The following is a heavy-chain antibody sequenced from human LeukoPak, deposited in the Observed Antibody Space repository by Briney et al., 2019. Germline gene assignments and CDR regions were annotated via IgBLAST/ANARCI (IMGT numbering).Heavy chain of an antibody. CDR2: IYYSGST. V-gene: IGHV4-61*01. CDR3: ARAVGGSRLDY. D-gene: IGHD1-26*01. Sequence: PSETLSLTCTVSGGSVSSGSYYWSWIRQPPGKGLEWIGYIYYSGSTYYNPSLKSRVTISVDTSKNQFSLKLSSVTAADTAVYYCARAVGGSRLDYWGQGTLVTVSS. J-gene: IGHJ4*02. CDR1: GGSVSSGSYY.